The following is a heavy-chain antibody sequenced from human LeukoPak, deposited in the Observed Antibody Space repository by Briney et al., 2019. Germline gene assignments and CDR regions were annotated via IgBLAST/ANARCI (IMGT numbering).Heavy chain of an antibody. CDR1: GFTFTSYW. Sequence: GGSLRLSCAASGFTFTSYWMSWVRQAPGKGLEWVANINQDGSEKYYVDSVKGRFTISRDNAKNSLYLQMNSLRAEDTAVYYCARDWMEGATFEIQGPVDYWGQGTLVTVSS. CDR3: ARDWMEGATFEIQGPVDY. V-gene: IGHV3-7*01. D-gene: IGHD1-26*01. CDR2: INQDGSEK. J-gene: IGHJ4*02.